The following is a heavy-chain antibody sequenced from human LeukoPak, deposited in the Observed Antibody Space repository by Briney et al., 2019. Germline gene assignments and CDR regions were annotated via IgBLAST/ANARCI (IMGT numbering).Heavy chain of an antibody. CDR1: GFSFSSYA. V-gene: IGHV3-23*01. Sequence: GGSLRLSCATSGFSFSSYAMSWVRQAPGKGLEWVSAMSSSDDGRYYAASVRGRFTISRDNSKNTLYLQMNSLRAEDTAVYYCAGYGGSYPYYMDVWGKGTTVTISS. J-gene: IGHJ6*03. CDR2: MSSSDDGR. CDR3: AGYGGSYPYYMDV. D-gene: IGHD1-26*01.